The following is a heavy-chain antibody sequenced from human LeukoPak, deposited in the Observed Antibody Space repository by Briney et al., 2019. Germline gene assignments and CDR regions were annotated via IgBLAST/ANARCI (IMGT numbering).Heavy chain of an antibody. CDR1: GFTVSSNY. Sequence: PGGSLRLSCAASGFTVSSNYMSWVRQAPGKGLEWVSVIYSGGSTYYADSVKGRFTISRDNSKNTLYLQMNSLRAEDTAVYYCARARLGVLCFGEFDYWGQGTLVTVSS. V-gene: IGHV3-53*01. CDR2: IYSGGST. CDR3: ARARLGVLCFGEFDY. J-gene: IGHJ4*02. D-gene: IGHD3-10*01.